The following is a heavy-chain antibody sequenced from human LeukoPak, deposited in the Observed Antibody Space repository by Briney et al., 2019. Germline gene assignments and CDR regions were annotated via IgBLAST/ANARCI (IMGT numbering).Heavy chain of an antibody. CDR3: ARCNYGPPDY. J-gene: IGHJ4*02. V-gene: IGHV3-30*02. D-gene: IGHD4-11*01. CDR1: GFTFSSYG. Sequence: GGSLRLSCAASGFTFSSYGMHWVRQAPGKGLEWVAFIRHDGSNKYYADSVKGRFTISRDNSKNTLYLQMNSLRAEDTAVYYCARCNYGPPDYWGQGTLVTVSS. CDR2: IRHDGSNK.